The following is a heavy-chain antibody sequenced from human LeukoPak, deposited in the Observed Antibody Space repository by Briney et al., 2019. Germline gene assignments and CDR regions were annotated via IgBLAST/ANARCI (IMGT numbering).Heavy chain of an antibody. V-gene: IGHV5-51*01. CDR3: ARRGWLQLPLDDAFDI. CDR2: IYPGDSDT. CDR1: GYSFTSYW. D-gene: IGHD5-24*01. J-gene: IGHJ3*02. Sequence: GESLKISCKGSGYSFTSYWIGWVRQMPGKGLEWMGIIYPGDSDTRYSPSFQGQVTISADKSISTAYLQWSSLKASDTAMYYCARRGWLQLPLDDAFDIWGQGTMVTVSS.